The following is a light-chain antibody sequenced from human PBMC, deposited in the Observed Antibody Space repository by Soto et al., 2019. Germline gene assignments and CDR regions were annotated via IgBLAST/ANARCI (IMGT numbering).Light chain of an antibody. CDR3: QQYGSSPRLT. CDR1: QSVSSSY. J-gene: IGKJ4*01. CDR2: GAS. Sequence: EIVLTQSPGTLSLSPGERATLSCRASQSVSSSYLAWYQQKPGQAPRLLLYGASSRATGIPDRFSGSGSGTDFTLTISRLEPEDFAVYYCQQYGSSPRLTLGGGTKVEIK. V-gene: IGKV3-20*01.